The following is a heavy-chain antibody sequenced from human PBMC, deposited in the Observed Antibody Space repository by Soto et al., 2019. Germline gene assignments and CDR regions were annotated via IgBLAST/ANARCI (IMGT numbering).Heavy chain of an antibody. J-gene: IGHJ4*02. Sequence: GGSLRLSCAASGFTFSSYWMSWVRQAPGKGLEWVANIKQDGSEKYYVDSVKGRFTISRDNAKNSLYLQMNSLRAEDTAVYYCARDIRNYDILTGYYPPYFDYWGQGTLVTVSS. V-gene: IGHV3-7*01. CDR3: ARDIRNYDILTGYYPPYFDY. CDR1: GFTFSSYW. CDR2: IKQDGSEK. D-gene: IGHD3-9*01.